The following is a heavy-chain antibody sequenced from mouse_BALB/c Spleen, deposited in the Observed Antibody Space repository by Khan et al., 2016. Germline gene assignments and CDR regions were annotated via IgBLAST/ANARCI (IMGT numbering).Heavy chain of an antibody. CDR1: GYSITSYYA. J-gene: IGHJ4*01. Sequence: EVQLVESGPGLVKPSQSLSLTCTVTGYSITSYYARNWIRQFQGNKLEWMGYISYSGSTNYNPSLKSRISITRDTSTNQFFLQLNSLTTEDTAVYYCATVYFGCFCIDYWGQGTSVTVSS. V-gene: IGHV3-2*02. CDR3: ATVYFGCFCIDY. D-gene: IGHD1-1*01. CDR2: ISYSGST.